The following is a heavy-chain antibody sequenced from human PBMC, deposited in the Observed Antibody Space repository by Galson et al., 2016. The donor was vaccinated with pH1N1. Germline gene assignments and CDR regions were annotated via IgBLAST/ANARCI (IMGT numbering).Heavy chain of an antibody. V-gene: IGHV4-4*09. D-gene: IGHD5-24*01. Sequence: SETLSLTCTVSGGSISTNYWSWIRQPPGKALEWLGYIQGDGTINYNPSLKSRLTISPDTSKNQFSLRLTSVTAADTAVYYCARRESNDGYKEAFWGQG. CDR2: IQGDGTI. CDR3: ARRESNDGYKEAF. J-gene: IGHJ4*02. CDR1: GGSISTNY.